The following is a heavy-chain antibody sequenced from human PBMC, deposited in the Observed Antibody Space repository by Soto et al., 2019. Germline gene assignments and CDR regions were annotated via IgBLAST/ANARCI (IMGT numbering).Heavy chain of an antibody. CDR3: AKRAVGIYFDY. V-gene: IGHV3-23*01. J-gene: IGHJ4*02. Sequence: EVQLLESGGGLVQPGGSLRLSCAVSGFTFSSYAMNWVRQAPGKGLEWVSVISGSGGSTYYADSVKGRFTISRDNSKNTLYLQMNSLRAVDTAVYYCAKRAVGIYFDYWGQGNLVTVSS. CDR2: ISGSGGST. D-gene: IGHD6-13*01. CDR1: GFTFSSYA.